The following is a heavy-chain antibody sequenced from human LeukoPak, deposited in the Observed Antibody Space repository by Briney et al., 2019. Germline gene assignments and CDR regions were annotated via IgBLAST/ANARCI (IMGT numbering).Heavy chain of an antibody. J-gene: IGHJ3*02. CDR2: IYTSGST. CDR1: GGSISSGSYY. CDR3: ASLSSIAARGAFDI. Sequence: SETLSLTCTVSGGSISSGSYYWSWIRQPAGKGLEWIGRIYTSGSTNYNPSLKSRVTISVDTSKNQFSLKLSSVTAADTAVYYCASLSSIAARGAFDIWGQGTMVTVSS. D-gene: IGHD6-6*01. V-gene: IGHV4-61*02.